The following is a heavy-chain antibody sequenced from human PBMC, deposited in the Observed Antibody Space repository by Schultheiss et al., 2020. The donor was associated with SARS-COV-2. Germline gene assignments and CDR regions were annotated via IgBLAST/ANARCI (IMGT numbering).Heavy chain of an antibody. CDR3: ARCLWSNYGMDV. CDR2: IYSGGST. Sequence: GSLRLSCAASGFTFSSYSMNWVRQAPGKGLEWVSVIYSGGSTYYADSVKGRFTISRDNSKNTLYLQMNSLRAEDTAVYYCARCLWSNYGMDVWGQGTTVTVSS. CDR1: GFTFSSYS. J-gene: IGHJ6*02. D-gene: IGHD3-10*01. V-gene: IGHV3-53*01.